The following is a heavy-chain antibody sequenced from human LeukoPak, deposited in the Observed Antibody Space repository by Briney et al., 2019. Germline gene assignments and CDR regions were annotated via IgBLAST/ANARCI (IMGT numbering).Heavy chain of an antibody. Sequence: ASVKVSCKASGYTFTGYYMHWVRQAPGQGLEWMGWINPNSGGTNYAQKFQGRVTMTRDTSISTAYMELSRLRSDDTAVYYCARGVARYYYDSSGYYLYWGQGTLVTVCS. CDR2: INPNSGGT. CDR3: ARGVARYYYDSSGYYLY. CDR1: GYTFTGYY. V-gene: IGHV1-2*02. D-gene: IGHD3-22*01. J-gene: IGHJ4*02.